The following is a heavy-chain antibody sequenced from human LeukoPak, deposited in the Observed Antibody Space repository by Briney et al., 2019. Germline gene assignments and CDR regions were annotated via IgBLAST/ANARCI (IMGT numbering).Heavy chain of an antibody. Sequence: SVKVSCKASGGTFSSYAISWVRQAPGQGLEWMGGIIPIFGTANYAQKFQGRVTITADESTSTAYMELSSLRSEDTAVYYCARAGHYYDSSGSSYYYYGMDVWGQGTTVTVSS. CDR3: ARAGHYYDSSGSSYYYYGMDV. D-gene: IGHD3-22*01. CDR2: IIPIFGTA. CDR1: GGTFSSYA. J-gene: IGHJ6*02. V-gene: IGHV1-69*13.